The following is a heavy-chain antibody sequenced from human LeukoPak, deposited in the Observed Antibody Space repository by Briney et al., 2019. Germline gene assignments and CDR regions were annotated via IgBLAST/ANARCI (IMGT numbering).Heavy chain of an antibody. CDR1: GYSFSSHD. V-gene: IGHV1-8*01. CDR2: MNPKSGNT. D-gene: IGHD6-19*01. J-gene: IGHJ4*02. CDR3: ARWTWAVAGRTADY. Sequence: ASVKVSCKASGYSFSSHDINWVRQATGQGLEWMGWMNPKSGNTDHAQKFQGRVTMTRNTSISTAYMELSSLRSEDTAVYYCARWTWAVAGRTADYWGQGTLVTVSS.